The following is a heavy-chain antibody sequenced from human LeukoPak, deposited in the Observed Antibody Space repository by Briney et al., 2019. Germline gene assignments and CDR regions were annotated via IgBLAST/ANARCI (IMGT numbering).Heavy chain of an antibody. CDR1: GFTFSDHF. V-gene: IGHV3-72*01. Sequence: QTGGSLRLSCAASGFTFSDHFMDWVRQAPGKGLEWVGRIRNIANNHRTEYAASVKGRFTISRDDSTNSLSLQMNSLETEDTAVYYCSRNGYYYSSGSYSYYFDYWGQGTLVTVSS. D-gene: IGHD3-10*01. CDR2: IRNIANNHRT. J-gene: IGHJ4*02. CDR3: SRNGYYYSSGSYSYYFDY.